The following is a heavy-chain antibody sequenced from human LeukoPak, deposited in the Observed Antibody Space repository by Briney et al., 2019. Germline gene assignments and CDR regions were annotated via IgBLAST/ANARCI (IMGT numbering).Heavy chain of an antibody. V-gene: IGHV3-30-3*01. CDR3: AKDSQKAAACFDY. D-gene: IGHD6-13*01. Sequence: PGGSLRLSCAASGFTFSTYAIHWVRQAPGKGLEWVAVTSFDGSNKFYADSVKGRFTISRDHSKNTLYLQMNSLRAEDTAVYYCAKDSQKAAACFDYWGQGTLVTVSS. J-gene: IGHJ4*02. CDR1: GFTFSTYA. CDR2: TSFDGSNK.